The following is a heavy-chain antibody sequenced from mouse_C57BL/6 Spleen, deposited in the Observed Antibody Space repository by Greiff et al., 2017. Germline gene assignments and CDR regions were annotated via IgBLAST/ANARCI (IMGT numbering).Heavy chain of an antibody. J-gene: IGHJ4*01. CDR1: GFSFNTYA. Sequence: EADGGLVQPKGSLKLSCAASGFSFNTYAMNWVRQAPGKGLEWVARIRSKSNNYATYYADSVKDRFTISRDDSESMLYLQMNNLKTEDTAMYYCVRHESSYDGYYYAMDYWGQGTSVTVSS. D-gene: IGHD2-3*01. CDR3: VRHESSYDGYYYAMDY. CDR2: IRSKSNNYAT. V-gene: IGHV10-1*01.